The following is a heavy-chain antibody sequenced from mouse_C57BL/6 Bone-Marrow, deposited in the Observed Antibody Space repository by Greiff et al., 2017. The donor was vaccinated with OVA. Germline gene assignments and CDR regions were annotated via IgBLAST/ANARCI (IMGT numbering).Heavy chain of an antibody. CDR3: ARDLLY. J-gene: IGHJ2*01. D-gene: IGHD2-1*01. CDR2: ISYDGSN. V-gene: IGHV3-6*01. Sequence: EVKLEESGPGLVKPSQSLSLTCSVTGYSITSGYYWNWIRQFPGNKLEWMGYISYDGSNNYNPSLKNRISITRYTSKNQFFLKLNSVTTEDTATYYCARDLLYWGQGTTLTVSS. CDR1: GYSITSGYY.